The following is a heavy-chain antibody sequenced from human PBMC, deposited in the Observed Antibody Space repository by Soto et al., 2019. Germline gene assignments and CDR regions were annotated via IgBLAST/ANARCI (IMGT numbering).Heavy chain of an antibody. CDR1: GFTFSSYA. V-gene: IGHV3-23*01. CDR3: AGESLYCSGGSCYSNWFDP. Sequence: AGGSLRLSCAASGFTFSSYAMSWVRQAPGKGLEWVSAISGSGGSTYYADSVKGRFTISRDNSKNTLYLQMNSLRAEDTAVYYCAGESLYCSGGSCYSNWFDPWGQGTLVTVSS. CDR2: ISGSGGST. D-gene: IGHD2-15*01. J-gene: IGHJ5*02.